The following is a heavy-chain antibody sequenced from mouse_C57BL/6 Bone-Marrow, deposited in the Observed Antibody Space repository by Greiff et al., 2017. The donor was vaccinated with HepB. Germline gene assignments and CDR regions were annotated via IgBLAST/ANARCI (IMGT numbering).Heavy chain of an antibody. CDR1: GYSFTDYN. Sequence: EVQRVESGPELVKPGASVKISCKASGYSFTDYNMNWVKQSNGKSLEWIGVINPNYGTTSYNQKFKGKATLTVDQSSSTAYMQLNSLTSEDAAVYYCAREGGDVQDYAMDYWGQGTSVTVSS. J-gene: IGHJ4*01. V-gene: IGHV1-39*01. CDR3: AREGGDVQDYAMDY. CDR2: INPNYGTT. D-gene: IGHD1-1*02.